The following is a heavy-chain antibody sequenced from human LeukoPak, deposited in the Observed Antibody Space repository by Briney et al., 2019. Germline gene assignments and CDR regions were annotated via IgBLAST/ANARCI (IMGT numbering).Heavy chain of an antibody. J-gene: IGHJ4*02. CDR2: IYGNGGGT. CDR1: GFTFSSYA. Sequence: GGSLRLSCVASGFTFSSYAMHWVRQAPGKGLEYVSGIYGNGGGTYYADSVKGRFTISRDNSKNTLYLQMGSLRAEDMAVYYCARDSVSSGWSDFDYWGQETKVTVSS. CDR3: ARDSVSSGWSDFDY. V-gene: IGHV3-64*02. D-gene: IGHD6-19*01.